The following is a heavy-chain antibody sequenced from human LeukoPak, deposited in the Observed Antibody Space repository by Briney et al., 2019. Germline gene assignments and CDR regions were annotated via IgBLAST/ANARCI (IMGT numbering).Heavy chain of an antibody. J-gene: IGHJ4*02. CDR1: GGTFSSYA. V-gene: IGHV1-69*06. D-gene: IGHD3-3*01. CDR3: AKDRRVGEYYFDY. Sequence: SVKVSCKASGGTFSSYAISWVRQAPGQGLEWMGGIIPIFGTANYAQKFQGRVTITADKSTSTAYMELSSLRSEDTAVYYCAKDRRVGEYYFDYWGQGTLVTVSS. CDR2: IIPIFGTA.